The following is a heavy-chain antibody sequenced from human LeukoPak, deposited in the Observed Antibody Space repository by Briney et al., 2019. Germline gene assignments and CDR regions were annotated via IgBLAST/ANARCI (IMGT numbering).Heavy chain of an antibody. CDR2: IRSDGSIK. D-gene: IGHD2-2*01. CDR3: AKDLPAAYFDY. Sequence: GGSLRLSCAASGFSFSSCGMHWVRQAPGKGLEWVAFIRSDGSIKYYADSVKGRLTISRDNSKNTLYLQMSSLRPEDTAVYCCAKDLPAAYFDYWGQGTLVTVSP. J-gene: IGHJ4*02. V-gene: IGHV3-30*02. CDR1: GFSFSSCG.